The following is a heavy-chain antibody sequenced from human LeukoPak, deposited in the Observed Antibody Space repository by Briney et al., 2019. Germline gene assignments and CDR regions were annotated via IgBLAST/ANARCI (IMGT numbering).Heavy chain of an antibody. D-gene: IGHD3-22*01. J-gene: IGHJ4*02. CDR3: AKDGLYYDGSEHVYYFDS. CDR1: GFTFSRSA. Sequence: PGGSLRLSCAASGFTFSRSAMTWVRQGPGTGLEFVASIIYSGGATYYAGSVKGPFTISRDNSKNTLYLQMNSLRAEDTALYYCAKDGLYYDGSEHVYYFDSWGQGTLVTVSS. V-gene: IGHV3-23*01. CDR2: IIYSGGAT.